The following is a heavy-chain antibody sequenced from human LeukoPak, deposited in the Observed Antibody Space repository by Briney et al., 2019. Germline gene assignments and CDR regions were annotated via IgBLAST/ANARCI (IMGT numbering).Heavy chain of an antibody. CDR1: GFTFSSYG. Sequence: GGSLRLSCAASGFTFSSYGMHWVRQAPGKGLEWVAVISHDEYNKYYVDSVKGRFTISRDNSKNTLYLQMNGLRAEDTAVYYCARETEYSSGWSNLDYWGQGTLVTVSS. V-gene: IGHV3-30*03. CDR3: ARETEYSSGWSNLDY. D-gene: IGHD6-19*01. CDR2: ISHDEYNK. J-gene: IGHJ4*02.